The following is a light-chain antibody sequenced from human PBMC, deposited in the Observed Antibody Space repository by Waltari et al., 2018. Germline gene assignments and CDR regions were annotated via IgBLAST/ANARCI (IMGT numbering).Light chain of an antibody. J-gene: IGLJ2*01. CDR2: DVN. CDR3: SSYTSLTNLFVV. Sequence: QSALTQPSSVSGSPGQSITISCTGSTSDIGDCNYVSWYQQHPGKAPKLVIYDVNNRPAGISNRFSGSKAGNTASLAISGLQSEDEADYYCSSYTSLTNLFVVFGGGTKVTVL. CDR1: TSDIGDCNY. V-gene: IGLV2-14*03.